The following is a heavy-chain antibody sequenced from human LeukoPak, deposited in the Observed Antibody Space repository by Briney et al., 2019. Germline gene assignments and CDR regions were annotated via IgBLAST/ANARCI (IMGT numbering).Heavy chain of an antibody. CDR3: ARDRGIAVAEGAFDY. J-gene: IGHJ4*02. CDR1: GYTLTELS. Sequence: GASVKVSCKVSGYTLTELSMHWVRQAPGKGLEWMGGFDPEDGETIYAQKFQGRVTMTEDTSTDTAYMELSSLRSDDTAVYYCARDRGIAVAEGAFDYWGQGTLVTVSS. CDR2: FDPEDGET. V-gene: IGHV1-24*01. D-gene: IGHD6-19*01.